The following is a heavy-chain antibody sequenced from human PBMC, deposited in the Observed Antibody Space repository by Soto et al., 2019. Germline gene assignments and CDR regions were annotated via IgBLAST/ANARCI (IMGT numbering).Heavy chain of an antibody. CDR3: ARVHCSAGTCLDGLDL. V-gene: IGHV6-1*01. D-gene: IGHD2-15*01. Sequence: SQTLSLTCVISGDSVSSNGACWNWTRQSPSRGLQWLGRIYYRSKWFHDYAASVESRMAINPDTSRNQFSLQLNYVTPEDTAVYYCARVHCSAGTCLDGLDLWGQGTTVTVSS. J-gene: IGHJ6*02. CDR1: GDSVSSNGAC. CDR2: IYYRSKWFH.